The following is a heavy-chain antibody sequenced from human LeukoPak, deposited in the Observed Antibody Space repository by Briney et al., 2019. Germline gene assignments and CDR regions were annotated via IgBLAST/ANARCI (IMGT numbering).Heavy chain of an antibody. CDR2: IRSKAYGGTT. CDR3: TRRTYCSGGSCLDY. V-gene: IGHV3-49*04. Sequence: GGSLRLSCAASGFTFGDYAMSWVRQAPGKGLEWVGFIRSKAYGGTTEYAASVKGRFTISRDDSKSIVYLQMNSLKTEDTAVYYCTRRTYCSGGSCLDYWGQGTLVTVSS. J-gene: IGHJ4*02. D-gene: IGHD2-15*01. CDR1: GFTFGDYA.